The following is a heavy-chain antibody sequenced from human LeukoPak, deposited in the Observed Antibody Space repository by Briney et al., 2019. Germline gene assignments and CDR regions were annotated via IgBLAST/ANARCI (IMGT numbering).Heavy chain of an antibody. V-gene: IGHV4-59*01. J-gene: IGHJ4*02. D-gene: IGHD4-11*01. CDR1: GGSISSYY. CDR3: ARGYSNYCFDY. Sequence: SETLSLTCTVSGGSISSYYWSWIRQPPGKGLEWIGYIYYSGSTNYNPSLKSRATISVDTSKNQFSLKLSSVTAADTAVYYCARGYSNYCFDYWGQGTLVTVSS. CDR2: IYYSGST.